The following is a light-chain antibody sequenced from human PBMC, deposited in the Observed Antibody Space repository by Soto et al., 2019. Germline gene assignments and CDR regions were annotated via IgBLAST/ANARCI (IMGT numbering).Light chain of an antibody. CDR1: SSDVGTYKY. J-gene: IGLJ2*01. Sequence: QSALTQPRSVSGSPGQSVAISCTGTSSDVGTYKYVSWYQQHPGKAPKLLIYDVTERPSGVPDRFSASKSGNTASLTISGLQTEDEADYYCCSYAGTYTPVVFGGGTKLTVL. CDR3: CSYAGTYTPVV. CDR2: DVT. V-gene: IGLV2-11*01.